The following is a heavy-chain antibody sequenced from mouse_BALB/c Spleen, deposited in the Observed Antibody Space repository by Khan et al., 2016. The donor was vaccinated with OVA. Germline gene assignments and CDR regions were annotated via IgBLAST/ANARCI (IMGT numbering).Heavy chain of an antibody. Sequence: QVQLQQSGAELVRPGVSVKISCKGSGYTFTDYAMHWVKQSPRKSLEWIGVISTYYDDASYNQKFKGKATMTIDKSTSTAYIELARLTSEDAAIYYCARENYASRDAIDYWGQGTLVTVS. V-gene: IGHV1S137*01. CDR1: GYTFTDYA. D-gene: IGHD1-1*01. CDR3: ARENYASRDAIDY. CDR2: ISTYYDDA. J-gene: IGHJ3*01.